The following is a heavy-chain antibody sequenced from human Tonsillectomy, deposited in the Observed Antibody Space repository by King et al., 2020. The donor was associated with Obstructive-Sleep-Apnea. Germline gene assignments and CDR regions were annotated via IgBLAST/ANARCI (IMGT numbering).Heavy chain of an antibody. V-gene: IGHV1-58*01. Sequence: QLVHSGPEVKKPGTSVKVSCKASGFTFTSCAGQWVRQARGQRLEWIGWNVGCSGNTNYAQKFQERVTITRDMSTCTAYMELSSLRPEDTAVYYCAADRSIVGATSLDYWGQGTLVTVSS. CDR3: AADRSIVGATSLDY. D-gene: IGHD1-26*01. CDR1: GFTFTSCA. CDR2: NVGCSGNT. J-gene: IGHJ4*02.